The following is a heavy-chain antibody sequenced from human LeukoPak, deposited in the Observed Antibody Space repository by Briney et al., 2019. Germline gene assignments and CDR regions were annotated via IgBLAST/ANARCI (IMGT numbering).Heavy chain of an antibody. D-gene: IGHD3-22*01. CDR3: ARSTVKWLLNRVGPAAWFDP. Sequence: PSETLSLTCTVSGGSISSYYWSWIRQPPGKGLDWIGYIYYSGSTNYNPSLKSRVTISVDTSKNQFSLNLSSVTAADTAVYYCARSTVKWLLNRVGPAAWFDPWGQGTLVTVSS. J-gene: IGHJ5*02. V-gene: IGHV4-59*01. CDR1: GGSISSYY. CDR2: IYYSGST.